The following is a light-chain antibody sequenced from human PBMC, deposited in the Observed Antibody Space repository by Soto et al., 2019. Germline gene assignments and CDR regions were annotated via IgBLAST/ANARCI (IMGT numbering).Light chain of an antibody. CDR3: CLSPGSLTWL. CDR1: GSGVGDSSH. CDR2: EVN. V-gene: IGLV2-11*01. J-gene: IGLJ3*02. Sequence: QSVLTQPRSVSGSPGQSVTISCTATGSGVGDSSHVSWYQLHPGKAPKLMIYEVNHRPSGVPDRFSGSKSGSTASLTISGLQAEDEAEYYCCLSPGSLTWLFGGGTKLTVL.